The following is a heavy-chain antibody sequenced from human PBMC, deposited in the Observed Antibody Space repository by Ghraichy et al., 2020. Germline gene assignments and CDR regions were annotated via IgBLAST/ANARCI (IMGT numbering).Heavy chain of an antibody. CDR1: GGTFSSYA. V-gene: IGHV1-69*10. D-gene: IGHD6-13*01. J-gene: IGHJ4*02. Sequence: SVKVSCKASGGTFSSYAISWVRQAPGQGLEWMGGIIPILGIANYAQKFQGRVTITADKSTSTAYMELSSLRSEDTAVYYCARAPARFGAAAGIYFDYWGQGTLVTVSS. CDR3: ARAPARFGAAAGIYFDY. CDR2: IIPILGIA.